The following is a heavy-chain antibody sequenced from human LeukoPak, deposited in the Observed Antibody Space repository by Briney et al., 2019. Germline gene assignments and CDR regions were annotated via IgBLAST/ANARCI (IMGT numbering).Heavy chain of an antibody. D-gene: IGHD3-10*01. CDR1: GNSFTSLW. CDR2: IYPGDSDT. CDR3: ARSGFGPDCYGMDV. J-gene: IGHJ6*02. V-gene: IGHV5-51*01. Sequence: WESLKISRNSSGNSFTSLWIGRGRPIPGEGPEGIVIIYPGDSDTRYSPPFQSQVIISADKSISTAYLQWSSLKASDTAMYYCARSGFGPDCYGMDVWGQGTTVTVSS.